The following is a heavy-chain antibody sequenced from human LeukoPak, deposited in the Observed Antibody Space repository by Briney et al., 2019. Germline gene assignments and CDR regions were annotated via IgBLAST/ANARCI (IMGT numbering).Heavy chain of an antibody. D-gene: IGHD2-2*01. CDR2: ISSSSSYI. J-gene: IGHJ3*02. Sequence: GGSLRLSCAASGFTFSSYSMNWVRQAPGKGLEWVSSISSSSSYIYYADSVKGRFTISRDNAKNSLYLQMNSLRAEDTAVYYCARDRLYCSSTSCPPDAFDIWGQGTMVTVSS. V-gene: IGHV3-21*01. CDR3: ARDRLYCSSTSCPPDAFDI. CDR1: GFTFSSYS.